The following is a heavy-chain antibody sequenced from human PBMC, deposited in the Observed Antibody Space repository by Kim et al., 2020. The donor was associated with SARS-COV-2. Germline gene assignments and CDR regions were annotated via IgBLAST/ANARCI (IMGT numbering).Heavy chain of an antibody. CDR2: ISGSGGIT. CDR3: AKDLDIFVVVETAFDC. Sequence: GGSLRLSCAASGFTFSSYAMIWVRQAPGKGLEWVAAISGSGGITYYADSVKGRFTISRDNSKNTLYLQMNSLRAEDTAVHYCAKDLDIFVVVETAFDCWGQGTLVTVSS. J-gene: IGHJ4*02. V-gene: IGHV3-23*01. CDR1: GFTFSSYA. D-gene: IGHD2-21*02.